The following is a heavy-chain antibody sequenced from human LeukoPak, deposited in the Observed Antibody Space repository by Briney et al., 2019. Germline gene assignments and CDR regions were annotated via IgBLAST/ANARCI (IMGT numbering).Heavy chain of an antibody. V-gene: IGHV4-39*01. J-gene: IGHJ4*02. CDR1: GGSISSSSYY. CDR3: ARHFSGGWYPCFDY. CDR2: IYYSGST. Sequence: SETLSLTCTDSGGSISSSSYYWGWIRQPPGKGLEWIGSIYYSGSTYYNPSLKSRVTISVDTSKNQFSLKLSSVTAADTAVYYCARHFSGGWYPCFDYWGQGTLVTVSS. D-gene: IGHD6-19*01.